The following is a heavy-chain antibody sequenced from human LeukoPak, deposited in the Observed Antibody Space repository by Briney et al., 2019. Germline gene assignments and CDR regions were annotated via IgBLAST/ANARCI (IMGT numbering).Heavy chain of an antibody. Sequence: GGSLRLSCAASGFTVSSNYMSWVRQAPGKGLEWVSYISSSSSTIYYADSVKGRFTISRDNAKNSLYLQMNTLRAEDTAVYYCARVDYGDKRAAFDIWGQGTMVTVSS. CDR3: ARVDYGDKRAAFDI. CDR1: GFTVSSNY. V-gene: IGHV3-48*01. D-gene: IGHD4-17*01. CDR2: ISSSSSTI. J-gene: IGHJ3*02.